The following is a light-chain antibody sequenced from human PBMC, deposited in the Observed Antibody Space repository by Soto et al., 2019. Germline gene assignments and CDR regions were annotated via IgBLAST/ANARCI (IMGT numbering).Light chain of an antibody. CDR1: RGDVGTYNL. CDR2: EVS. Sequence: QSALTQPASVSGSPGQSIIISCTGTRGDVGTYNLVSWYQHHPGKAPKLLIYEVSKRPSGVSNRFSGSKSGNMASLTISGLQAEDEADYYCCAYAYSPYIFGSGTKVTVL. CDR3: CAYAYSPYI. V-gene: IGLV2-23*02. J-gene: IGLJ1*01.